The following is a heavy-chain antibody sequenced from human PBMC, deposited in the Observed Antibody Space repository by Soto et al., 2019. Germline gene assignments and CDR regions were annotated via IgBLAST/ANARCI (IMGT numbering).Heavy chain of an antibody. D-gene: IGHD3-3*01. J-gene: IGHJ4*02. CDR2: IYYSGST. Sequence: SETLSLTCTVSGGSVSSGSYYWSWIRQPPGKGLEWIGYIYYSGSTNYNPSLKSRVTISVDTSKNQFSLKLSSVTAADTAVYYCAREGNQLRFLYYFDYWGQGTLVTVSS. CDR3: AREGNQLRFLYYFDY. CDR1: GGSVSSGSYY. V-gene: IGHV4-61*01.